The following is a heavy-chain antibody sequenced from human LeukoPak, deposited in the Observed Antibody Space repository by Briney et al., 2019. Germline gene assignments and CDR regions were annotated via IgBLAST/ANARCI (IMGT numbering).Heavy chain of an antibody. D-gene: IGHD5-18*01. CDR1: GYTFTGYY. Sequence: GASVKVSCKASGYTFTGYYMHWVRQAPGQGLEWMGWINPNSGGTNYAQKFQGRVTMTRDTSISTAYMELSRLRSDDTAVYFCARDQDSYSYGLYYYYGMDVWGQGTTVTVSS. V-gene: IGHV1-2*02. CDR3: ARDQDSYSYGLYYYYGMDV. CDR2: INPNSGGT. J-gene: IGHJ6*02.